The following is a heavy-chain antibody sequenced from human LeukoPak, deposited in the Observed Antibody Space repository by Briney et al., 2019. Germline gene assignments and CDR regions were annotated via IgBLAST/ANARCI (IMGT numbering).Heavy chain of an antibody. CDR3: AKDSSHINSSGFDH. Sequence: GRSLRLSCAASGFTFDDYAMHWVRQAPGKGLEWVSGISWNSGGIGYGDSVKGRFTISRDNAQNSLYLQMNSLRAEDTALYYCAKDSSHINSSGFDHWGQGTLVTVSS. J-gene: IGHJ4*02. D-gene: IGHD6-6*01. CDR2: ISWNSGGI. CDR1: GFTFDDYA. V-gene: IGHV3-9*01.